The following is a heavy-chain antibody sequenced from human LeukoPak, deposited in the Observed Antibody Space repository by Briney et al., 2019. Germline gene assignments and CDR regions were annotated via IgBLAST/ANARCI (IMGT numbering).Heavy chain of an antibody. J-gene: IGHJ6*04. Sequence: SQTLSLTCTVSGGSISSGGYYWSWIRQHPGKGLEWIGYIYYSGSTYYNPSLKSRVTISVDTSKNQFSLKLSSVTAADTAVYYCASSLIWFGELFPSGMHVWGKGTTVTVSS. D-gene: IGHD3-10*01. V-gene: IGHV4-31*03. CDR3: ASSLIWFGELFPSGMHV. CDR2: IYYSGST. CDR1: GGSISSGGYY.